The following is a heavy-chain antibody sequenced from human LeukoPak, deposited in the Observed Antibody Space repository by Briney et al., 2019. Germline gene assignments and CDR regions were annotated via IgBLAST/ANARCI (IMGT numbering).Heavy chain of an antibody. J-gene: IGHJ6*03. V-gene: IGHV3-30*04. CDR3: AKAAGGLMDV. CDR2: ISYDGSNK. Sequence: GGSLRLSCAASGFTFSSYAMHWVRQAPGKGLEWVAVISYDGSNKYYADSVKGRFTISRDNSKNTLYLQMNSLRAEDTAVYYCAKAAGGLMDVRGKGTTVTVSS. D-gene: IGHD1-26*01. CDR1: GFTFSSYA.